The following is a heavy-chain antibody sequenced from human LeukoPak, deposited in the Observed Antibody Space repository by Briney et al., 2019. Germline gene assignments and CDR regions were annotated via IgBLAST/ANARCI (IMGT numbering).Heavy chain of an antibody. V-gene: IGHV3-30-3*01. CDR1: GFTVSSYA. J-gene: IGHJ4*02. Sequence: GGSLRLSCAASGFTVSSYAMHWVRQAPGKGLEWVAVISYDGSNKYYADSVKGRFTISRDNSKNTLYLQMNSLRAEDTAVYYCARDRIVVVPAAPSYWGQGTLVTVSS. CDR2: ISYDGSNK. D-gene: IGHD2-2*01. CDR3: ARDRIVVVPAAPSY.